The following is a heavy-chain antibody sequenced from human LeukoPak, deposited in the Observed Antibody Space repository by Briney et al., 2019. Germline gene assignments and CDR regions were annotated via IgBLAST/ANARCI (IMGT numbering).Heavy chain of an antibody. V-gene: IGHV3-30*18. D-gene: IGHD1-26*01. CDR3: AKCGGTGSCIYSFDY. CDR2: LSYDGSSK. J-gene: IGHJ4*02. Sequence: PGGSLRLSCAASGFTSSSFGMHWVRQAPGKGLEWVAVLSYDGSSKEYADSVKGRFTISRDNSKNTPYLQMNSLRVADTAVYYCAKCGGTGSCIYSFDYWGQGTLVTVSS. CDR1: GFTSSSFG.